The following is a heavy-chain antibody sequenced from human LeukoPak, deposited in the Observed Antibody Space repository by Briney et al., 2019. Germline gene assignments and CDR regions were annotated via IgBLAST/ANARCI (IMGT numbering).Heavy chain of an antibody. CDR1: GYTFTSYG. CDR3: GRGAKEGGPHKDMSV. J-gene: IGHJ6*04. Sequence: ASVKVSCKASGYTFTSYGISWVRQAPGQGLEWMGWISAYSGDTNYAQKFQGRATMTTDTSTSPACTEPTCLCSDDTAVYHRGRGAKEGGPHKDMSVWGGRDTGTASS. D-gene: IGHD2-15*01. CDR2: ISAYSGDT. V-gene: IGHV1-18*01.